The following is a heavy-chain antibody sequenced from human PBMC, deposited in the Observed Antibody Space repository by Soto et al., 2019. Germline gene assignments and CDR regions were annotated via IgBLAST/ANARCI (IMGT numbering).Heavy chain of an antibody. CDR1: GGSISSGGYY. V-gene: IGHV4-31*03. CDR3: ARGESSGWQPSIHFDY. D-gene: IGHD6-19*01. J-gene: IGHJ4*02. Sequence: SETLSLTCTVSGGSISSGGYYWSWIRQHPGKGLEWIGYIYYSGSTYYNPSLKSRVTISVDTSKNQFSLKLSSVTAADTAVYYCARGESSGWQPSIHFDYWGQGTLVTVS. CDR2: IYYSGST.